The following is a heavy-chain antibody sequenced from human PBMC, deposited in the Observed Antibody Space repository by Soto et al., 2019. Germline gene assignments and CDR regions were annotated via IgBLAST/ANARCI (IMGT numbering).Heavy chain of an antibody. J-gene: IGHJ4*02. D-gene: IGHD6-19*01. V-gene: IGHV1-46*01. CDR2: INPNGGST. CDR3: ARDPGSSGWYRYYFDY. CDR1: ADTFTSYY. Sequence: ASVKVSCKAPADTFTSYYIHWVRQAPGHGLEWMGIINPNGGSTRFAQTFQGRITMTTDTSTSTVYMELRSLRSEDTAVYYCARDPGSSGWYRYYFDYWGQGTLVTVSS.